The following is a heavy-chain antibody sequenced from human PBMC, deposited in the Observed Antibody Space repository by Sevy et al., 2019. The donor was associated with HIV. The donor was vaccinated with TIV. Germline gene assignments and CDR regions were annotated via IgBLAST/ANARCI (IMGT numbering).Heavy chain of an antibody. CDR3: ARDFGYSSSG. CDR1: GGSISSYY. D-gene: IGHD6-13*01. Sequence: SETLSLTCTVSGGSISSYYWSWIRQPPGKGLEWIGYIYYSGSTNYNPSLKRRVTISVDTSKNQFSLKLSSVTAADTAVYYCARDFGYSSSGWGQGTLVTVSS. CDR2: IYYSGST. V-gene: IGHV4-59*01. J-gene: IGHJ4*02.